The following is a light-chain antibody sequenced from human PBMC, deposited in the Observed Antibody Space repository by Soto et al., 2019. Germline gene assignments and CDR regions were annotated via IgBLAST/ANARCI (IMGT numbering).Light chain of an antibody. Sequence: QSVLTQPASASGSPGQSITISCTGTSSDVGGYNYVSWYQQHPGKAPKLMIYEVSKWPSGVSNRFSGSKSGNTASLTISGLQAEDEADYYCSSYTRIGTLVFGGGTKLTVL. CDR3: SSYTRIGTLV. J-gene: IGLJ2*01. V-gene: IGLV2-14*01. CDR2: EVS. CDR1: SSDVGGYNY.